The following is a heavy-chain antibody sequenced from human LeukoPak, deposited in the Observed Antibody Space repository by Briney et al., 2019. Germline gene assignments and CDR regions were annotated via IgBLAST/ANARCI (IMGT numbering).Heavy chain of an antibody. CDR2: ISSSGSTI. CDR3: AMDQGLYGSWSYYINWFDP. Sequence: GGSLGLSCAASGFTFSSYEMNWVRQAPGKGLEWVSYISSSGSTIYYADSVKGRFTISRDNAKNSLYLQMNSLRAEDTAVYYCAMDQGLYGSWSYYINWFDPWGQGTLVSVSS. D-gene: IGHD3-10*01. J-gene: IGHJ5*02. CDR1: GFTFSSYE. V-gene: IGHV3-48*03.